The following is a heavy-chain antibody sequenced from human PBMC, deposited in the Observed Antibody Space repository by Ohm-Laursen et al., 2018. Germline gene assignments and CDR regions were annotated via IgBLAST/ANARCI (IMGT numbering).Heavy chain of an antibody. CDR3: SRRYCSGSSCYSDY. CDR2: SRNKANSYGT. Sequence: SLRLSCAASGFTFSDSDIHWVRQASGKGLEWVGRSRNKANSYGTAYAASVKSRFIVSRDDSKNTAYLQMNSLKTEDTAVYFCSRRYCSGSSCYSDYWGQGALVTVSS. V-gene: IGHV3-73*01. J-gene: IGHJ4*02. D-gene: IGHD2-15*01. CDR1: GFTFSDSD.